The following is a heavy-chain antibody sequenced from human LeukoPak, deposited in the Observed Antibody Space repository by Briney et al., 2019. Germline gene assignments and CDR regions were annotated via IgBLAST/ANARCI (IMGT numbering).Heavy chain of an antibody. CDR1: GFTLSNSG. CDR2: MWYDGGRQ. CDR3: GRDSSYGVDY. V-gene: IGHV3-33*01. Sequence: PGRSLRLSCAASGFTLSNSGMHWIRQAPGKGLEWVAVMWYDGGRQYYADPVKGRFTISRENSKNTLYLQMNSLRAEDTAVYYCGRDSSYGVDYWGQGTLVTVSS. D-gene: IGHD3-10*01. J-gene: IGHJ4*02.